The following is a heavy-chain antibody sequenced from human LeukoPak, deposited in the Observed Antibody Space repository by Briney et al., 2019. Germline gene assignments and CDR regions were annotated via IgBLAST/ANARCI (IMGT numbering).Heavy chain of an antibody. D-gene: IGHD1-26*01. CDR2: ISAYNGST. V-gene: IGHV1-18*01. J-gene: IGHJ4*02. CDR3: AREARTDSGSPDPPFDY. Sequence: APLKVSCKASGYTFTSYGISWVRQAPGQGLEWMGWISAYNGSTNYAQKLQGRVTMTTDTSTSTAYMELRSLRSDDTAVYYCAREARTDSGSPDPPFDYWGQGTLVTVSS. CDR1: GYTFTSYG.